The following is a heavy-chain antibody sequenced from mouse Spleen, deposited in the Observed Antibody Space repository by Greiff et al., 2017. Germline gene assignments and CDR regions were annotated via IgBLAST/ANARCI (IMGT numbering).Heavy chain of an antibody. J-gene: IGHJ2*01. V-gene: IGHV2-2*01. CDR1: GFSLTSYG. D-gene: IGHD1-1*01. CDR3: ARNGIYYGSSHFDY. CDR2: IWSGGST. Sequence: VKLVESGPGLVQPSQSLSITCTVSGFSLTSYGVHWVRQSPGKGLEWLGVIWSGGSTDYNAAFISRLSISKDNSKSQVFFKMNSLQADDTAIYYCARNGIYYGSSHFDYWGQGTTLTVSS.